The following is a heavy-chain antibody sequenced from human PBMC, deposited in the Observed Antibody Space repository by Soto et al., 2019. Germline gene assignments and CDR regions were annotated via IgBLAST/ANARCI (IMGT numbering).Heavy chain of an antibody. Sequence: GGSLRLSCAASGFVFSDHYMSWIRQAPGKGLEWVSYITPSGTTAHYTDSVKDRFTISRDNARNSLYLQMNSLRAEDTAVYYCAAGHWQLGIWGQGTLVTVSS. CDR2: ITPSGTTA. V-gene: IGHV3-11*01. CDR3: AAGHWQLGI. J-gene: IGHJ4*02. D-gene: IGHD6-6*01. CDR1: GFVFSDHY.